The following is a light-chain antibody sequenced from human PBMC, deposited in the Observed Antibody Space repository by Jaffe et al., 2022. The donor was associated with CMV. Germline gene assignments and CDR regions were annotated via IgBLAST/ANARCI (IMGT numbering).Light chain of an antibody. J-gene: IGKJ3*01. CDR3: QQYNNWPPRIT. Sequence: EIVMTQSPATLSVSPGERATLSCRARQSVSSNLAWFQQKPGQAPRLLIYSASTRATGIPPRFSGSGSGTEFTLTISSLQSEDFAVYYCQQYNNWPPRITFGPGTKVDIK. V-gene: IGKV3-15*01. CDR2: SAS. CDR1: QSVSSN.